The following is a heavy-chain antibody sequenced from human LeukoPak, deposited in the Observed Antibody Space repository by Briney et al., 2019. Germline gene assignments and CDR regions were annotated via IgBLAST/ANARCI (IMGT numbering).Heavy chain of an antibody. CDR1: GYNFNSYG. CDR3: ARDLARGYSYGYNAFDI. D-gene: IGHD5-18*01. Sequence: PSLKVSCKASGYNFNSYGIGWVRQAPRQGLGWMGWITLTNGNTNYAQKVQGGVTMTTHTSTSTAYMELRSLRSDDTAVYFCARDLARGYSYGYNAFDIWGQGTMVTV. J-gene: IGHJ3*02. V-gene: IGHV1-18*01. CDR2: ITLTNGNT.